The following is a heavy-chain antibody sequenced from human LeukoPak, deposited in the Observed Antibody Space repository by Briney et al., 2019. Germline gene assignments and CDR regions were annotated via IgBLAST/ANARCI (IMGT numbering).Heavy chain of an antibody. V-gene: IGHV3-74*01. CDR3: VIGDTHGSWS. D-gene: IGHD3-10*01. CDR2: INNDGSST. J-gene: IGHJ4*02. Sequence: GGSLRLSCAASGFTFATSWMHWVRQAPGKGLVWVSLINNDGSSTNYADSVKGRFTMSRDHSENTRYLQMNSMRAEDTAVYYCVIGDTHGSWSWGQGTLVTVSS. CDR1: GFTFATSW.